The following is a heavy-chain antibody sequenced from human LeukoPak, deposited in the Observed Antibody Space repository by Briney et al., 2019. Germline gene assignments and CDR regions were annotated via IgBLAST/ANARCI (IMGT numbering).Heavy chain of an antibody. CDR3: ASRPYSSSWYLD. Sequence: GGSLRLSCAASGFTFSSYSMNWVRQAPGKGLEWVSYISSSGSTIYYADSVKGRFTISRDNAKNSLYLQMNSLRAEDTAVYYCASRPYSSSWYLDWGQGTLVTVSS. CDR1: GFTFSSYS. V-gene: IGHV3-48*04. D-gene: IGHD6-13*01. CDR2: ISSSGSTI. J-gene: IGHJ4*02.